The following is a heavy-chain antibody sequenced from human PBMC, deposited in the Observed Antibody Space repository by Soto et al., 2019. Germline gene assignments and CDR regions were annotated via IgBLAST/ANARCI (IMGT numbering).Heavy chain of an antibody. V-gene: IGHV3-66*01. CDR2: IYSGGTT. D-gene: IGHD3-10*01. Sequence: EVQLVESGGGLVQPGGSLRLSCAGSALTASKNYMSWVRQPPGKGLEWVSVIYSGGTTYYADSVKDRFSISRDNSKSTLCLQMDTLRAGNTAVYDCARGGAGSDWDYYGMDVLGQGSTVSVSS. CDR1: ALTASKNY. CDR3: ARGGAGSDWDYYGMDV. J-gene: IGHJ6*02.